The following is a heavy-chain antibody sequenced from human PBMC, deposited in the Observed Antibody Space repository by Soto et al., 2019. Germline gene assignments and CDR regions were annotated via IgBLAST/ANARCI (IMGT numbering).Heavy chain of an antibody. CDR2: VSYSGSP. CDR1: GASISSYF. CDR3: ARGGPVQLWAFDY. V-gene: IGHV4-59*01. Sequence: ETLSLTCTVSGASISSYFWSWIRQPPGKGLEWVAYVSYSGSPHYNPSLQSRVTVSVDTSKSQFSLEVTSLTAADTAVYYCARGGPVQLWAFDYWGQGSLV. J-gene: IGHJ4*02. D-gene: IGHD5-18*01.